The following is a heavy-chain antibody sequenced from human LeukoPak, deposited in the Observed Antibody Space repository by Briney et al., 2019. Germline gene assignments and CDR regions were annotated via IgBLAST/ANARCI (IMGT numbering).Heavy chain of an antibody. CDR2: ISAYNGNT. Sequence: GASVNVSCKASGYTFTSYGISWVRQAPGQGLEWMGWISAYNGNTNYAQKLQSRVTMTTDTSTSTAYMELRSLRSDDTAVYYCARADRDFWSRFNDYWGQGTLVTVSS. J-gene: IGHJ4*02. V-gene: IGHV1-18*01. D-gene: IGHD3-3*01. CDR1: GYTFTSYG. CDR3: ARADRDFWSRFNDY.